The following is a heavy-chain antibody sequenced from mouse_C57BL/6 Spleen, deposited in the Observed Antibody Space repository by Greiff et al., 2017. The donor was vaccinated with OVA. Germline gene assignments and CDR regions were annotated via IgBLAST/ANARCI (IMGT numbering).Heavy chain of an antibody. V-gene: IGHV1-82*01. CDR3: ARSITTVVARYFDV. D-gene: IGHD1-1*01. J-gene: IGHJ1*03. CDR2: IYPGDGDT. CDR1: GYAFSSSW. Sequence: QVQLQQSGPELVKPGASVKISCKASGYAFSSSWMNWVKQRPGKGLEWIGRIYPGDGDTNYNGKFKGKATLTADKSSSTADMQLSSLTSEDSAVYFCARSITTVVARYFDVWGTGTTVTVSS.